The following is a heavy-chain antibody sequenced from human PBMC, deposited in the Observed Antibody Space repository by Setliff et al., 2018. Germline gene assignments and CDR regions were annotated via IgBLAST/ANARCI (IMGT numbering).Heavy chain of an antibody. Sequence: SETLSLTCTVSGGSISSRNYYWGWIRQPPGKGLEWIGSIYYSGNSNYNPSLKSRVTISIDTSQQFSLRLSSVTAADTAVYYCARRVSGSMQDWWGQGTLVTVSS. J-gene: IGHJ1*01. V-gene: IGHV4-39*01. D-gene: IGHD1-1*01. CDR3: ARRVSGSMQDW. CDR1: GGSISSRNYY. CDR2: IYYSGNS.